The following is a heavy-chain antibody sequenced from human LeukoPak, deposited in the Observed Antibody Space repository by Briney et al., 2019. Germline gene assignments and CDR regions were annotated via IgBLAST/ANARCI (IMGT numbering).Heavy chain of an antibody. CDR3: GRAYQPLGGLSFPDQ. CDR1: GFTFTIYG. J-gene: IGHJ5*02. Sequence: ASVKVSCKASGFTFTIYGISWVRQAPGQGLEWMGWINPNTGNPTYAQGFTGRFVFSSDTSVSTAYLQISGLKAEDTAVYYCGRAYQPLGGLSFPDQWGQGTLVTVSS. V-gene: IGHV7-4-1*02. D-gene: IGHD3-16*02. CDR2: INPNTGNP.